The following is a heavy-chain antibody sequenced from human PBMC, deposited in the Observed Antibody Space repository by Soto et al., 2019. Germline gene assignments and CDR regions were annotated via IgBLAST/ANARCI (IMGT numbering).Heavy chain of an antibody. CDR1: GDTFRSDT. D-gene: IGHD5-12*01. J-gene: IGHJ4*02. V-gene: IGHV1-69*08. CDR3: VRNSPIGSTFSGYDGIDY. CDR2: IIPLLETT. Sequence: SVKVSCKTPGDTFRSDTITWVRQAPGQGLEWMGRIIPLLETTDYAQKFQGRVTITADKSTGTAYMEVSSLRSEDTAIYYCVRNSPIGSTFSGYDGIDYWGQ.